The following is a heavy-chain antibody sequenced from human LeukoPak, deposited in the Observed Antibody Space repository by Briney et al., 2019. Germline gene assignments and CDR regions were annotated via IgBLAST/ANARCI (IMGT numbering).Heavy chain of an antibody. D-gene: IGHD4-17*01. CDR2: ISSTSTYM. V-gene: IGHV3-21*01. Sequence: KPGGSLRLSCSASGFDLSPYTMNWVRQAPGKGLEWVASISSTSTYMYYGDSLKGRFTISRDNAKNTLYLQLDSLRAKDTATYYCARRVTTFLSWGQGTLVIVSS. CDR3: ARRVTTFLS. CDR1: GFDLSPYT. J-gene: IGHJ4*02.